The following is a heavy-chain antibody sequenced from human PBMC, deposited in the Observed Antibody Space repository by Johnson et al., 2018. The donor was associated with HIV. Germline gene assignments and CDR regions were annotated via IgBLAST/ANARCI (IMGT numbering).Heavy chain of an antibody. CDR1: GFTFSSYW. J-gene: IGHJ3*02. CDR2: IKQDGSEK. D-gene: IGHD1-26*01. Sequence: VQLVESGGGLVQPGGSLRLSCAASGFTFSSYWMSWVRQAPGKGLEWVANIKQDGSEKYYVDSVKGRFTISRDNAKNSLYMQMNSLRAEDTAVYYCWGLVGAYDAFDIWGQGTMVTVSS. V-gene: IGHV3-7*05. CDR3: WGLVGAYDAFDI.